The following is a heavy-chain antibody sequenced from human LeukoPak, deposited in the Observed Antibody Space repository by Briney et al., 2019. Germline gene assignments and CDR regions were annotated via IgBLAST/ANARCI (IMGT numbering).Heavy chain of an antibody. V-gene: IGHV4-59*01. D-gene: IGHD3-22*01. CDR2: IYYSGST. Sequence: PSETLSLTCTVSGGSISSYYWSCIRQPPGKGLEWIGYIYYSGSTNYNPSLKSRVTISVDTSKNQFSLKLSSVTAADTAVYYCARDYYDSSGYFEYFDLWSRGTLVTVSS. J-gene: IGHJ2*01. CDR1: GGSISSYY. CDR3: ARDYYDSSGYFEYFDL.